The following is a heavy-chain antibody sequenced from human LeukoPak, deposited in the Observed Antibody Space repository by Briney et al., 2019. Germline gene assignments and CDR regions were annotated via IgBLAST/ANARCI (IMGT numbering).Heavy chain of an antibody. CDR3: ASGTNYYDSSGPYNY. J-gene: IGHJ4*02. V-gene: IGHV1-69*05. D-gene: IGHD3-22*01. CDR2: IIPIFGTA. CDR1: GGTFSSYA. Sequence: SVKVSCKASGGTFSSYAISWVRQAPGQGLEWMGGIIPIFGTANYAQKLQGRVTMTTDTSTSTAYMELRSLRSDDTAVYYCASGTNYYDSSGPYNYWGQGTLVTVSS.